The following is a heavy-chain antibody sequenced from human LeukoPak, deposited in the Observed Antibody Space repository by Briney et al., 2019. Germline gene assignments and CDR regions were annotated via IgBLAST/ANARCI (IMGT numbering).Heavy chain of an antibody. CDR3: AKSNGYGLIDI. CDR2: IYYSGST. CDR1: GGSISSSNW. D-gene: IGHD3-10*01. V-gene: IGHV4-28*01. J-gene: IGHJ3*02. Sequence: SETLSLTCTVSGGSISSSNWWGWIRQPPGKGLEWIGYIYYSGSTYYSPSLKSRVTISLDTSRNQFSLKLNSVTAADTAVYYCAKSNGYGLIDIWGQGTMVTVSS.